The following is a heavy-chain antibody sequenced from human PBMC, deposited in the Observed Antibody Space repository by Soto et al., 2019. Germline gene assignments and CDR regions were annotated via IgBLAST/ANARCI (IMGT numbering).Heavy chain of an antibody. V-gene: IGHV4-31*03. CDR3: ARDAPEVAPY. J-gene: IGHJ4*02. CDR1: GGPIINGDTY. Sequence: QVQLQESGPGLVKPSQTLSLTCTVSGGPIINGDTYLNWILQHPEKGLEWMGYINYRGTTNYNPALKSRILISIDTSKNQFSLSLTSVTAADTAVYYCARDAPEVAPYWGQGTLVTVSS. D-gene: IGHD2-15*01. CDR2: INYRGTT.